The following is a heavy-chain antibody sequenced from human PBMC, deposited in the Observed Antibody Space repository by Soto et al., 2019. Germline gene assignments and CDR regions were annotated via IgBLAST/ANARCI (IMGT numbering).Heavy chain of an antibody. CDR1: GVTFSSYA. Sequence: GGSLRLSCVASGVTFSSYAMNCVRQAPGKGLEWVSLISGRGDAAYYADSVKGRFTISRDNSKNTLYMQMNSLRAEDTAVYYCAKVPSSGKGPHYHYRIALWGQGSTVIVSS. D-gene: IGHD3-22*01. V-gene: IGHV3-23*01. J-gene: IGHJ6*02. CDR2: ISGRGDAA. CDR3: AKVPSSGKGPHYHYRIAL.